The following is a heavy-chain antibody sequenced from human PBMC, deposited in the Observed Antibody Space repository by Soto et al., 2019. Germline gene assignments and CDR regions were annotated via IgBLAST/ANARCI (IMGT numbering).Heavy chain of an antibody. CDR2: IYWDDDK. D-gene: IGHD3-16*02. V-gene: IGHV2-5*02. Sequence: QITLKESGPTLVKPTQTLTLTCTFSGFSLSTSGVGVGWIRQPPGKALEWLALIYWDDDKRYSPSLKSKLTITKDTTKNPVVLTMTNIGPVYTATYYWAHSNDYIWGSYRHFEFQHWGQGTLVTVCS. J-gene: IGHJ1*01. CDR3: AHSNDYIWGSYRHFEFQH. CDR1: GFSLSTSGVG.